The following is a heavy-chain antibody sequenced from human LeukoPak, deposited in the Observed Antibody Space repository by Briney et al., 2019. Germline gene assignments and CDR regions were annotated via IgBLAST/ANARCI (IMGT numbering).Heavy chain of an antibody. CDR1: GFTFSSYG. D-gene: IGHD3-10*01. Sequence: GGSLRLSCAASGFTFSSYGMHWVRQAPGKGLEWVAFIRYDGSNKYYADSVKGRFTISRDNSKNTLYLQMNSLRAEDTAVYYCAKDQLLLWFGETYYFDYWGQGTLVTVSS. J-gene: IGHJ4*02. CDR3: AKDQLLLWFGETYYFDY. CDR2: IRYDGSNK. V-gene: IGHV3-30*02.